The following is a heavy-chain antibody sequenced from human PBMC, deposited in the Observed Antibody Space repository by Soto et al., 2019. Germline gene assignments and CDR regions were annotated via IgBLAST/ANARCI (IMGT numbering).Heavy chain of an antibody. V-gene: IGHV1-69*01. Sequence: QVQLVQSGAEVKKPGSSVKVSCKASGGTFSSYAISWVRQAPGQGLEWMGGIIPICGTANYAQKFQGSVTITADEPTSTAYLGLSSLISADTAVYYWARDTGCALAPHFCMGVWCHGNTVTVS. J-gene: IGHJ6*02. D-gene: IGHD2-8*02. CDR1: GGTFSSYA. CDR3: ARDTGCALAPHFCMGV. CDR2: IIPICGTA.